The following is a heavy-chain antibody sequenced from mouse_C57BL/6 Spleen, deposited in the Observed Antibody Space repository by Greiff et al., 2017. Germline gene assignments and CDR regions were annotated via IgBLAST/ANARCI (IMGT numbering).Heavy chain of an antibody. V-gene: IGHV1-78*01. CDR1: GYTFTDHT. CDR3: ARSRMITNNYAMDD. Sequence: VQLQQSDAELVKPGASVTISCKVSGYTFTDHTIHWMKQRPEQGLEWIGYIYPRDGSTKYNEKFKGKATLTADNSSSTAYMQLNSLTAEDSAVYFCARSRMITNNYAMDDWGQGTSVTVSS. D-gene: IGHD2-3*01. CDR2: IYPRDGST. J-gene: IGHJ4*01.